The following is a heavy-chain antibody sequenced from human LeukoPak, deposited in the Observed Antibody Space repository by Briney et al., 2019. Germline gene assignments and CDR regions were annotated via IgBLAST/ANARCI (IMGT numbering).Heavy chain of an antibody. CDR2: ISYDGRDK. D-gene: IGHD1-14*01. CDR1: GFTFSDYA. J-gene: IGHJ6*02. CDR3: ARDGSTSSYHYGMDV. Sequence: PGGSLRLSCAASGFTFSDYALHWVRQAPGKGLEWLAVISYDGRDKYYADSVKGRFTISSDNSKKTLYLQMNSLRGEDTAVYYCARDGSTSSYHYGMDVWGQGTTVTVSS. V-gene: IGHV3-30*04.